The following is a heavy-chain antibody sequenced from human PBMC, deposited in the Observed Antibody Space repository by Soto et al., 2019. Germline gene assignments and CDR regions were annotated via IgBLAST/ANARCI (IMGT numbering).Heavy chain of an antibody. V-gene: IGHV3-30-3*01. CDR3: ARDRLRLGELSLLGYFDY. CDR2: ISHDGSNK. J-gene: IGHJ4*02. D-gene: IGHD3-16*02. CDR1: GFTYSKYT. Sequence: GGSLRLSCAASGFTYSKYTMHWVRQAPGKGLEWVAAISHDGSNKYYGDSVKGRFTISRDNSKNTLSVQMSNLKSEDTAVYYCARDRLRLGELSLLGYFDYRGQGTLVTVSS.